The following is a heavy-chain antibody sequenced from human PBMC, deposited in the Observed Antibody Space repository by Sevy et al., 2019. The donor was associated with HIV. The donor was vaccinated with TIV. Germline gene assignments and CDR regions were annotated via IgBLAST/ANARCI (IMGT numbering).Heavy chain of an antibody. CDR2: IYYRGST. V-gene: IGHV4-30-4*01. D-gene: IGHD5-18*01. Sequence: SETLSLTCTVSGGSISSGDYYWSWIRQPPGKGLEWIGYIYYRGSTYYNPSLKGRVTISVDTSKNQFSLKLSSVTAADTAVYYCARAEWIQLWLEGGNWFDPWGQGTLVTVSS. J-gene: IGHJ5*02. CDR3: ARAEWIQLWLEGGNWFDP. CDR1: GGSISSGDYY.